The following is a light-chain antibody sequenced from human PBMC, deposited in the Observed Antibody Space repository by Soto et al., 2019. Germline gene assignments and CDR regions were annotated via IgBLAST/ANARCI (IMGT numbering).Light chain of an antibody. CDR3: QQRQHWPPIT. Sequence: EIALTQPPATLALSPGERPTLSCSPSQSVSSFLVWYQQKPGQAPRLLIYDAVNRVTGIPARFSGSGSGTDFTLTISSLEPEDFAVYYCQQRQHWPPITFGQGTRLEI. CDR2: DAV. J-gene: IGKJ5*01. V-gene: IGKV3-11*01. CDR1: QSVSSF.